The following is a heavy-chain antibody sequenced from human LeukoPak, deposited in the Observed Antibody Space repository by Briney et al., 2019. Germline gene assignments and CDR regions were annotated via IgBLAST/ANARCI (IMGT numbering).Heavy chain of an antibody. CDR3: ARGDYDILTGYYIRLSPHFQH. D-gene: IGHD3-9*01. V-gene: IGHV3-21*01. CDR2: ISSSSSYI. CDR1: GFTFSSYS. J-gene: IGHJ1*01. Sequence: GGSLRLSCAASGFTFSSYSMNWVRQAPGKGLEWVSSISSSSSYIYYADSVKGRFTISRDNAKNSLYLQMNSLRAEDTAVYYCARGDYDILTGYYIRLSPHFQHWGQGTLVTVSS.